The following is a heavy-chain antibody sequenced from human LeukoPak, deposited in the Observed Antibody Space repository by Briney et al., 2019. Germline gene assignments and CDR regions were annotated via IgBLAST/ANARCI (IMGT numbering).Heavy chain of an antibody. CDR3: ARGSVQLWLRDTYYYMDI. CDR1: GFTFDDYA. Sequence: GESLRLSCAASGFTFDDYAMNWVRQVPGRGLEWVSGINWNGRITEYADSVKDRFTISRQNTKNSLYLYMNNLGGEDTALYFCARGSVQLWLRDTYYYMDIWGKGTTVTVSS. D-gene: IGHD5-18*01. V-gene: IGHV3-20*04. CDR2: INWNGRIT. J-gene: IGHJ6*03.